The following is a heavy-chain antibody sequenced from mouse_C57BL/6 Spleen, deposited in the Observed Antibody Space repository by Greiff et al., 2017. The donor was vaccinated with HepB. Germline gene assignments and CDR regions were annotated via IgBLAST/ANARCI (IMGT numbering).Heavy chain of an antibody. V-gene: IGHV1-82*01. D-gene: IGHD4-1*02. Sequence: QVQLQQSGPELVKPGASVKTSCKASGYAFSSSWMTWVKQRPGKGLEWIGRIYPGDGDTNYNGKFKGKATRTADQSASTASMQLSSLTSEDSAVYVCAATGGVDYWGQGTTLTVSS. CDR3: AATGGVDY. CDR2: IYPGDGDT. J-gene: IGHJ2*01. CDR1: GYAFSSSW.